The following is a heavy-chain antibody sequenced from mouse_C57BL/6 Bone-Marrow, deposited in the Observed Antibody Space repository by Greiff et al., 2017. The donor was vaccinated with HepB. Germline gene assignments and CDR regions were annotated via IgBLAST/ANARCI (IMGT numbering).Heavy chain of an antibody. CDR2: INYDGSST. J-gene: IGHJ2*01. CDR1: GFTFSDYY. V-gene: IGHV5-16*01. D-gene: IGHD1-1*01. CDR3: ARVTVVAPTFYFDY. Sequence: EVKVEESEGGLVQPGSSMKLSCTASGFTFSDYYMAWVRQVPEKGLEWVANINYDGSSTYYLDSLKSRFIISRDNAKNILYLQMSSLKSEDTATYYCARVTVVAPTFYFDYWGQGTTLTVSS.